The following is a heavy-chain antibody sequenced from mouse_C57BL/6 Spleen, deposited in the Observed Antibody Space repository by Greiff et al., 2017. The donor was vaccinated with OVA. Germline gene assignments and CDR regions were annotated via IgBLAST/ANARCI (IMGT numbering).Heavy chain of an antibody. CDR1: GYTFTDYY. Sequence: QVQLQQSGPELVKPGASVKISCKASGYTFTDYYINWVKQRPGQGLEWIGWIFPGSGSTYYNEKVKGKATLTVDKSSSTAYMLLSSLTSEDSAVYCCARSGDGYFPYYAMDYWGQGTSVTVSS. CDR3: ARSGDGYFPYYAMDY. V-gene: IGHV1-75*01. CDR2: IFPGSGST. J-gene: IGHJ4*01. D-gene: IGHD2-3*01.